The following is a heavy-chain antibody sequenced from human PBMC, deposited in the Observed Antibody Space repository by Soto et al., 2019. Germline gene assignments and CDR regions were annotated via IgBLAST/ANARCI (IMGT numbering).Heavy chain of an antibody. Sequence: QVQLVESGGGVVQPGRSLRLSCAASGFTFSSYGMHWVRQAPGKGLEWVAVIWYDGSKKYYADSVKGRSTITRDNSKNTLYLQMNSLRAEDTAVYYCARGLLYSSSSLDYWGQGTLVTVSS. J-gene: IGHJ4*02. D-gene: IGHD6-6*01. CDR1: GFTFSSYG. V-gene: IGHV3-33*01. CDR3: ARGLLYSSSSLDY. CDR2: IWYDGSKK.